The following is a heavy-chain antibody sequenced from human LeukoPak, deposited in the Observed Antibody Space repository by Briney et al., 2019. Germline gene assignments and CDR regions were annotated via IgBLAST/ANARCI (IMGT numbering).Heavy chain of an antibody. CDR2: IDLSDSYT. D-gene: IGHD6-19*01. CDR3: ARHEQWLAYYFDY. Sequence: HGESLKISCKGSGYSFTSYWISWVRQMPGKGLEWMGRIDLSDSYTNYSPSFQGHVTISADKSISTAYPQWSSLQASDTAMYYCARHEQWLAYYFDYWGQGTLVTVSS. CDR1: GYSFTSYW. V-gene: IGHV5-10-1*01. J-gene: IGHJ4*02.